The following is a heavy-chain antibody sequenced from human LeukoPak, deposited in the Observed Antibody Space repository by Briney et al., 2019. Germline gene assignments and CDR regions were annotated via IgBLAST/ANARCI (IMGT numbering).Heavy chain of an antibody. J-gene: IGHJ4*02. V-gene: IGHV3-21*01. CDR2: ISTRSIYI. Sequence: GGSLRLSWTAAGFTLSSHCINCVCQAPLGGLDWVSAISTRSIYISYADSMKGRFTISGDNGKKSLYLQMNSLRAEDTAVYYCARAGKLNDYGDYVFNYWGQGTLVTVYS. D-gene: IGHD4-17*01. CDR3: ARAGKLNDYGDYVFNY. CDR1: GFTLSSHC.